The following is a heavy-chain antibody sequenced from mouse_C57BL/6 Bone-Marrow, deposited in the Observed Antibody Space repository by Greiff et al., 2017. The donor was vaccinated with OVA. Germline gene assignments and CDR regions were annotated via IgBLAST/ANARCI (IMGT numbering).Heavy chain of an antibody. CDR1: GFTFSNYW. J-gene: IGHJ1*03. D-gene: IGHD1-1*01. CDR3: TDTTVVAHWYFDV. CDR2: IRLKSDNYAT. V-gene: IGHV6-3*01. Sequence: EVKVVESGGGLVQPGGSMKLSCVASGFTFSNYWMNWVRQSPEKGLEWVAQIRLKSDNYATHYAESVKGRFTISRDDSKSSVYLQMSNLRAEDTGIDYCTDTTVVAHWYFDVWGTGTTVTVSS.